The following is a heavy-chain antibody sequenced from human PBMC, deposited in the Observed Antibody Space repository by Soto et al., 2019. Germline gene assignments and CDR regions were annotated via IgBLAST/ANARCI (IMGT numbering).Heavy chain of an antibody. CDR3: ARGKGYYDSSGYENAFDI. D-gene: IGHD3-22*01. CDR1: GGTFSSYA. CDR2: IIPIFGTA. J-gene: IGHJ3*02. Sequence: SVKVSCKASGGTFSSYAISWVRQAPGQGLEWMGGIIPIFGTANYAQKFQGRVTITADESTSTAYMELSSLRSEDTAVYYCARGKGYYDSSGYENAFDIWGQRTMVTVSS. V-gene: IGHV1-69*13.